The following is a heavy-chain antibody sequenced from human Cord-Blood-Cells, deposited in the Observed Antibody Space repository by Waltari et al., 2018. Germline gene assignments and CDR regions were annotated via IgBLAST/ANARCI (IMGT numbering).Heavy chain of an antibody. Sequence: QVQLVESGGGVVQPGRSLRLSCAASGFTFSSYGMHWVRQAPGKGVGWVAVISYDGRNKYYADSVKGRFTSSRDNSKNTLYLQMNSLRAEDTAVYYCAKSGEDAFDIWGQGTMVTVSS. CDR1: GFTFSSYG. V-gene: IGHV3-30*18. CDR3: AKSGEDAFDI. CDR2: ISYDGRNK. D-gene: IGHD3-10*01. J-gene: IGHJ3*02.